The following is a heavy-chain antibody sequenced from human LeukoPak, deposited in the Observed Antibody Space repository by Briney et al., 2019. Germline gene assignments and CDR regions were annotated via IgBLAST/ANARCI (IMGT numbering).Heavy chain of an antibody. CDR2: VRSSGTTI. J-gene: IGHJ4*02. Sequence: GGSLRLSCVASGFTFSDYYMSWIRQAPGKGLEWVSYVRSSGTTIHYADSVKGRFTISRDNAKNSLYLQMNSLRAEDTAVYYCARGISMTHPPGYWGQGTLVTVSS. CDR3: ARGISMTHPPGY. V-gene: IGHV3-11*04. CDR1: GFTFSDYY. D-gene: IGHD2-21*01.